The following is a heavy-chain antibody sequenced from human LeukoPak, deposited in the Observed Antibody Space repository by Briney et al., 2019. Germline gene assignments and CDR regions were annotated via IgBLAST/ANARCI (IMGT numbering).Heavy chain of an antibody. V-gene: IGHV3-48*04. Sequence: PGGSLRLSCAASGFTFSSYSMNWVRQAPGKGLEWVSYISSSSSTIYYADSVKGRFTISRDNAKNSLYLQMNSLRAEDTAVYYCARGERITYYYDSSGYYYGYWGQGTLVTVSS. D-gene: IGHD3-22*01. J-gene: IGHJ4*02. CDR2: ISSSSSTI. CDR1: GFTFSSYS. CDR3: ARGERITYYYDSSGYYYGY.